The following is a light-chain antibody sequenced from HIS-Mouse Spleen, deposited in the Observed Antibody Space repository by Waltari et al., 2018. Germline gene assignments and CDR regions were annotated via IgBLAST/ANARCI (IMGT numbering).Light chain of an antibody. CDR3: CSYAGSYTYV. CDR1: SSDVGGYNY. Sequence: QSALTQPRSVSGSPGQSATISCPGTSSDVGGYNYVSWYQQHPGKAPKLMIYDVSKRPSGVPGRFSGSKSGNTASLTISGLQAEDEADYYCCSYAGSYTYVFGTGTKVTVL. J-gene: IGLJ1*01. CDR2: DVS. V-gene: IGLV2-11*01.